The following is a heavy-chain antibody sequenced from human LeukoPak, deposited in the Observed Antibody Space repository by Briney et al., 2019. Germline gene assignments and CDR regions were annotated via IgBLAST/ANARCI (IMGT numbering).Heavy chain of an antibody. Sequence: GGSLSLSCAASGFTFSSNHMSWVRQAPGKGLEWVSVIYSGGSTDYADSVKGRFTISRDNLKNTLYLEMNTLRAEDTAVYYCARGPAGYNWGQGTLVTVSS. CDR1: GFTFSSNH. CDR3: ARGPAGYN. V-gene: IGHV3-53*01. CDR2: IYSGGST. D-gene: IGHD1-1*01. J-gene: IGHJ4*02.